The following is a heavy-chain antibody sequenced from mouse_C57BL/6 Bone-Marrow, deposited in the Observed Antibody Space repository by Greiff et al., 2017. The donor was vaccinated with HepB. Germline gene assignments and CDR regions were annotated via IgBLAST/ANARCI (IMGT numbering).Heavy chain of an antibody. D-gene: IGHD3-2*02. J-gene: IGHJ3*01. Sequence: QVQLKESGAELVKPGASVKISCKASGYAFSSYWMNWVKQRPGKGLEWIGQIYPGDGDTNYNGKFKGKATLTADKSSSTAYMQLSSLTSEDSAVYFCARGSSGYGGAPWFAYWGQGTLVTVSA. CDR2: IYPGDGDT. V-gene: IGHV1-80*01. CDR3: ARGSSGYGGAPWFAY. CDR1: GYAFSSYW.